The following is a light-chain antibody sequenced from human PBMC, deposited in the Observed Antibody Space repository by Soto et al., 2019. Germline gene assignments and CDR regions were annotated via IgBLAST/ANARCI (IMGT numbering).Light chain of an antibody. Sequence: QSALTQPASVSGYPGQSITISCTGTSSDVGGYNYVSWYQQNPGKAPKLMIYEVSHRPSGVSDRFSGSKSGNTASLTISGLQAEDEAEYFCGSFTTSRIWVFGGGTKLTVL. V-gene: IGLV2-14*01. CDR3: GSFTTSRIWV. CDR1: SSDVGGYNY. CDR2: EVS. J-gene: IGLJ3*02.